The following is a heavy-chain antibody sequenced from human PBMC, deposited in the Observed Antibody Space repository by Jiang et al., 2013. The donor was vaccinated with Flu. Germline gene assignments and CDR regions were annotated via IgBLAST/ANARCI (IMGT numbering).Heavy chain of an antibody. CDR2: IIPILGIA. CDR1: GGTFSSYA. V-gene: IGHV1-69*04. D-gene: IGHD5-12*01. Sequence: GSSVKVSCKASGGTFSSYAISWVRQAPGQGLEWMGRIIPILGIANYAQKFQGRVTITADKSTSTAYMELSSLRSEDTAVYYCAREPDSMYSGYGGWFDPWGQGTLVTVSS. CDR3: AREPDSMYSGYGGWFDP. J-gene: IGHJ5*02.